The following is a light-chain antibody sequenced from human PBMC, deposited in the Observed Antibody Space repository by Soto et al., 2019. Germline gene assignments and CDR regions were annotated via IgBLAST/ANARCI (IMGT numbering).Light chain of an antibody. Sequence: DIQMTQSPSTLSGSVGDRVTITCRASQTISSWLAWYQQKPGKAPKLLIYKASTLKSGVPSRFSGSGSGTEFTLTSSSLQPEDFATHDCQHYNRYSEAFGQGTKVELK. CDR1: QTISSW. J-gene: IGKJ1*01. CDR3: QHYNRYSEA. CDR2: KAS. V-gene: IGKV1-5*03.